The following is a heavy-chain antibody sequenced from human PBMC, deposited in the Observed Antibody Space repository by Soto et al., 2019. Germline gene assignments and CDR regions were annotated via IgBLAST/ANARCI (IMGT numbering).Heavy chain of an antibody. CDR2: IYYSGST. CDR1: GGSISSYY. CDR3: ARQGSSGYSEYYYYGMDV. D-gene: IGHD6-13*01. Sequence: QVQLQESGPGLVKPSETLSLTCTVSGGSISSYYWSWIRQPPGKGLEWIGYIYYSGSTNYNPSLKSGVTRSVDTSKNQFSLKLSSVTAADTAVYYCARQGSSGYSEYYYYGMDVWVQGTTVTVSS. V-gene: IGHV4-59*08. J-gene: IGHJ6*02.